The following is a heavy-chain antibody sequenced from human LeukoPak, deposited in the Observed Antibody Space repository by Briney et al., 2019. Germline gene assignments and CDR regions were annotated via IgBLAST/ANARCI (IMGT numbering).Heavy chain of an antibody. CDR1: GDSLNNSNYF. V-gene: IGHV4-39*01. J-gene: IGHJ2*01. CDR3: ARPVDLYYDA. Sequence: SGTLSLTCTVSGDSLNNSNYFWGWIRQPPGKGLEWIATIHYTGNAYYNPSLTSRLTISVDMSRNQFSLKLTSVTAADTAVYYCARPVDLYYDAWGRGTLVTVSS. CDR2: IHYTGNA.